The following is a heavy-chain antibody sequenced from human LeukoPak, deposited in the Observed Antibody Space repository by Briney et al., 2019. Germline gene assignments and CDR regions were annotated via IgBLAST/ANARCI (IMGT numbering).Heavy chain of an antibody. Sequence: PSETLSLTCAVYGGSFSGYYWSWIRQPPGKGLEWIGEINHSGSTNHNPSLKSRVTISVDTSKDQFSLKLSSVTAADTAVYYCARGREDIVVVPAAMDYYYYYMDVWGKGTTVTVSS. CDR3: ARGREDIVVVPAAMDYYYYYMDV. V-gene: IGHV4-34*01. CDR2: INHSGST. CDR1: GGSFSGYY. J-gene: IGHJ6*03. D-gene: IGHD2-2*01.